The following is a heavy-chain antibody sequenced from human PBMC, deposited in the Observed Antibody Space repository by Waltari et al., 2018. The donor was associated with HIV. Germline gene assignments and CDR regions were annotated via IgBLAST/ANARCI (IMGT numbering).Heavy chain of an antibody. CDR1: GYSISSGYY. V-gene: IGHV4-38-2*01. Sequence: QVQLQESGPGLLKPSETLSLTCAVSGYSISSGYYWGWIRQPPGKGLEWIGRIYHSGSTYSNPSLKSRVTISVDTSKTQCSLKLGSVTAADTAIYHCASAFIEYFDSWGQGTLVTVSS. J-gene: IGHJ4*02. CDR3: ASAFIEYFDS. CDR2: IYHSGST. D-gene: IGHD3-16*02.